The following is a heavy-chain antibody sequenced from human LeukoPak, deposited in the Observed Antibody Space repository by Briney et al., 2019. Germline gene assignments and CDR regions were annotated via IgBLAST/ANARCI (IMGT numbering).Heavy chain of an antibody. CDR3: ARDASYSGRYSNWFDP. J-gene: IGHJ5*02. CDR2: ISYSGST. D-gene: IGHD1-26*01. CDR1: GDSISSYY. Sequence: SETLSLTCIVSGDSISSYYWSWIRQPPGKGLEWIGYISYSGSTNYNPSLTSRVTISVDTSKNQVSLKLSSVTAADTAIYYCARDASYSGRYSNWFDPWGQGTLVTVSS. V-gene: IGHV4-59*01.